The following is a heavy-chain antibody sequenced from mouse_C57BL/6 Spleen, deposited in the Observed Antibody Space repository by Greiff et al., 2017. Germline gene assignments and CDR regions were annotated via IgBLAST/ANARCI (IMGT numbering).Heavy chain of an antibody. CDR2: IYPGDGDT. V-gene: IGHV1-82*01. Sequence: VKLQQSGPELVKPGASVKISCKASGYAFSSSWMNWVKQRPGKGLEWIGRIYPGDGDTNYNGKFKGKATLTADKSSSTAYMQLSSLTSEDSAVYFCAREDIYYDYDGFAYWGQGTLVTVSA. CDR1: GYAFSSSW. D-gene: IGHD2-4*01. J-gene: IGHJ3*01. CDR3: AREDIYYDYDGFAY.